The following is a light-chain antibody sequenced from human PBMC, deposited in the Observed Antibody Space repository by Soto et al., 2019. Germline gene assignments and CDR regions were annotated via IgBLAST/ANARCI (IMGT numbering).Light chain of an antibody. V-gene: IGKV1-5*03. CDR2: KAS. CDR3: QQYNSYSRT. CDR1: QSISSW. J-gene: IGKJ4*01. Sequence: DIQMTQSPPTLSASVGDRVTITCRASQSISSWLAWYQQKPGKAPKLMIYKASSLERGVPSRFSGSGSGTEFTLTISSLQPDDFATYYCQQYNSYSRTFGGGTKVEIK.